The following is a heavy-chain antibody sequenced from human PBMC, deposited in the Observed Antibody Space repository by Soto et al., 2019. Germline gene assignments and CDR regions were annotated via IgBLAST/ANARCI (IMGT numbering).Heavy chain of an antibody. CDR3: ASSSPMTIVRGVRGGAFDI. J-gene: IGHJ3*02. D-gene: IGHD3-10*01. CDR2: IIPIFGTA. CDR1: GGTFSSYA. Sequence: GXSVKVSCKASGGTFSSYAISWVRQAPGQGLEWMGGIIPIFGTANYAQKFQGRVTITADESTSTAYMELSSLRSEDTAVYYCASSSPMTIVRGVRGGAFDIWGKGTMVPVAS. V-gene: IGHV1-69*13.